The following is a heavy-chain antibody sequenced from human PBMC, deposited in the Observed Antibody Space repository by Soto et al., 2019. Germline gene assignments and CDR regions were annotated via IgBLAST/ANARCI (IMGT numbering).Heavy chain of an antibody. J-gene: IGHJ4*02. CDR2: MNPNSGDT. D-gene: IGHD3-10*01. V-gene: IGHV1-8*01. CDR3: ALGELLWFGELRR. CDR1: GYTFTSYE. Sequence: QVQLVQSGAEVKKPEASVKVSCKASGYTFTSYEINWVRQATGQGLEWMGWMNPNSGDTGYAQKFQGRVTMTRNTSISTAYMELSSLISEDTAVYFCALGELLWFGELRRWGQGTLVTVSS.